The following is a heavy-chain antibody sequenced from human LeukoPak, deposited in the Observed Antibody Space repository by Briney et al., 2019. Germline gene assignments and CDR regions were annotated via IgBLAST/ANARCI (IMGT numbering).Heavy chain of an antibody. D-gene: IGHD2-2*01. V-gene: IGHV5-51*01. Sequence: GESLKISCKASGYSFTSYWIGWVRQMPGKGLEWMGIIYPGDSDTRYSPSFQGQVTISADKSISTAYLQWSSLKASDTATYYCARHSGLGYCSSTSCIAFVMWGQGTMVTVSS. CDR3: ARHSGLGYCSSTSCIAFVM. CDR1: GYSFTSYW. J-gene: IGHJ3*02. CDR2: IYPGDSDT.